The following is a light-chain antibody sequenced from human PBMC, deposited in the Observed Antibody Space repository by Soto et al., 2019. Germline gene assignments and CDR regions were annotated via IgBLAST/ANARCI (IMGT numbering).Light chain of an antibody. J-gene: IGLJ1*01. Sequence: QFALTQPASVSGSPGQSITISCTGSSGDVGAYNFVSWYQHHPGKAPKLILYEVTTRPSGVSSRFSGSKSGNTASLTISGLQADDEANYYCSSYTSSNTPYVFGTGTKLTVL. CDR2: EVT. CDR3: SSYTSSNTPYV. V-gene: IGLV2-14*01. CDR1: SGDVGAYNF.